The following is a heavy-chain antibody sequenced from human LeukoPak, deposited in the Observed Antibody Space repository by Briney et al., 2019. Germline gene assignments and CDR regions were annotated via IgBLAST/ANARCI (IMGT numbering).Heavy chain of an antibody. V-gene: IGHV4-39*01. J-gene: IGHJ4*02. D-gene: IGHD5-18*01. CDR1: GGSISSSSYY. CDR2: IYCSGST. Sequence: ETLSLTCTVSGGSISSSSYYWGWIRQPPGKGLEWIGNIYCSGSTYYNPSLKSRIIISVDTSKNQFSLKLSSVTAADTAVYYCARLGYNLGYGFDYWGQGTQVTVSS. CDR3: ARLGYNLGYGFDY.